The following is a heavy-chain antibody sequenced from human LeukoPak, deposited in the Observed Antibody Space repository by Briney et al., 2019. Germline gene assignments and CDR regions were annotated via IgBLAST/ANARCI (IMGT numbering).Heavy chain of an antibody. CDR1: GFTFSSYG. CDR2: INSNGGST. Sequence: GGSLRLSCAASGFTFSSYGMHWVRQAPGKGLEYVSAINSNGGSTYYANSVKGRFTISRDNSKNTLYLQMGSLRAEDMAVYYCAREGSCGDSDYWGQGTLVTVSS. CDR3: AREGSCGDSDY. V-gene: IGHV3-64*01. D-gene: IGHD6-13*01. J-gene: IGHJ4*02.